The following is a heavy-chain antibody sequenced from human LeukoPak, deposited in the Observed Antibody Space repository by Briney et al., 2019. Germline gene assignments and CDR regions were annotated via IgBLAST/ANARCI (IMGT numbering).Heavy chain of an antibody. V-gene: IGHV4-59*01. Sequence: SETLSLTCTVSGGSISSYYWSWIRQPPGKGLEWIGYIYYSGSTNYNPSLKSRVTISVDTSKNQFSLKLSSVTAADTAVYYCARDNGDYDSAFFDYWGQGTLVTVSS. CDR3: ARDNGDYDSAFFDY. J-gene: IGHJ4*02. CDR2: IYYSGST. CDR1: GGSISSYY. D-gene: IGHD4-17*01.